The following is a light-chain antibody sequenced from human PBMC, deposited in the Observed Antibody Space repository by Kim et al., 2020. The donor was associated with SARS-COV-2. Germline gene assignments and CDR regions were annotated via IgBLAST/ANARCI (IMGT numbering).Light chain of an antibody. CDR3: SSYASSRYVL. J-gene: IGLJ2*01. V-gene: IGLV2-14*03. Sequence: GQSITLSCIGTSSDIGGYNYVSWYQQHPGKVPKLMIYNVSKRPSGVSNRFSASKSGNTASLTISGLQAEDEADYYCSSYASSRYVLFGGGTQLTVL. CDR2: NVS. CDR1: SSDIGGYNY.